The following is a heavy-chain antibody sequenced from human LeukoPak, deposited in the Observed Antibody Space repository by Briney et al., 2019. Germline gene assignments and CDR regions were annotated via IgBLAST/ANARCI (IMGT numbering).Heavy chain of an antibody. Sequence: GGSLRLSCAASGFTFSSYSMNWVRQAPGKGLEWVSYISSSSSTIYYADSVKGRFTISRDNAKNSLYLQMNSLRAEDTAVYYCARVPRWDIVVVVAANRDAFDIWGQGTMVTVSS. CDR1: GFTFSSYS. CDR2: ISSSSSTI. V-gene: IGHV3-48*01. D-gene: IGHD2-15*01. J-gene: IGHJ3*02. CDR3: ARVPRWDIVVVVAANRDAFDI.